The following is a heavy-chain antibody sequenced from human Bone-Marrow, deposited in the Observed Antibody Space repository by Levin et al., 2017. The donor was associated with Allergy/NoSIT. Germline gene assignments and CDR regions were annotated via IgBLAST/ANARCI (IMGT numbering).Heavy chain of an antibody. CDR2: IYNSGST. D-gene: IGHD5-12*01. V-gene: IGHV4-31*03. CDR3: ARSGRTWLRLRGFDY. J-gene: IGHJ4*02. Sequence: SETLSLTCNVSGGSISSGGYYWSWIRHHPGTGLEWIGYIYNSGSTNYKPSLESRVSISVDTSKNQFSLELTSVTAADTAVYYCARSGRTWLRLRGFDYWGQGTLVTVSS. CDR1: GGSISSGGYY.